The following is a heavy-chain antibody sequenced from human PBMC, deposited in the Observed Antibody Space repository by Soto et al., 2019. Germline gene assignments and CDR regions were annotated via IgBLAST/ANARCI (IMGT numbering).Heavy chain of an antibody. D-gene: IGHD4-17*01. CDR3: ARAVYDYGDYLNWFDP. CDR2: IYYSGST. J-gene: IGHJ5*02. V-gene: IGHV4-31*03. CDR1: GGSISSGGYY. Sequence: SETLSLTCTVSGGSISSGGYYWSWIRQHPGKGLAWIGYIYYSGSTYYNPSLKSRVTISVDTSKNQFSLKLSSVTAADTAVYYCARAVYDYGDYLNWFDPWGQGTLVTVSS.